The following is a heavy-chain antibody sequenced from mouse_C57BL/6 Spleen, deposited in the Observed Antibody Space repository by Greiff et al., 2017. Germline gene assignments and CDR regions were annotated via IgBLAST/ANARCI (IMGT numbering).Heavy chain of an antibody. J-gene: IGHJ1*03. CDR2: INPSSGYT. V-gene: IGHV1-4*01. CDR1: GYTFTSYT. Sequence: VQLQQSGAELARPGASVKMSCKASGYTFTSYTMHWVKQRPGQGLEWIGYINPSSGYTKYNQKFKDKATLAADNSSSTAYMQLSSLTSEDSAVDYCERSVMITRYLDVWGTGTTVTVSS. CDR3: ERSVMITRYLDV. D-gene: IGHD2-4*01.